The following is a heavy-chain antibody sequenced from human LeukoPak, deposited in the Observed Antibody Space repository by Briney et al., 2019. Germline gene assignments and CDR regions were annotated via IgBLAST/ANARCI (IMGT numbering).Heavy chain of an antibody. Sequence: GGSLRLSCAASGFTFSSYGMHWVRQAPGKGLEWVAVISYDGSNKYYADSVKGRFTISRDNSKNTLYLQMNSLRAEDTAVYYCAKSTIVAVPAAIPILFDYWGQGTLVTVSS. CDR1: GFTFSSYG. V-gene: IGHV3-30*18. CDR3: AKSTIVAVPAAIPILFDY. J-gene: IGHJ4*02. D-gene: IGHD2-2*02. CDR2: ISYDGSNK.